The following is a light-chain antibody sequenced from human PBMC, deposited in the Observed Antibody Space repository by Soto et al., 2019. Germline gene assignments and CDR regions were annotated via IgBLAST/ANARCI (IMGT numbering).Light chain of an antibody. CDR1: QSISSY. J-gene: IGKJ3*01. Sequence: DIQMTQSPSSLSASVGDRVTITCRASQSISSYLNWYQQKPGKAPKLLIYAASSLQSGVPSRFSGSGSGTDFTLTISSLQPEDFATYYCQQANSFPPTFGPGTKVDIK. CDR2: AAS. V-gene: IGKV1-39*01. CDR3: QQANSFPPT.